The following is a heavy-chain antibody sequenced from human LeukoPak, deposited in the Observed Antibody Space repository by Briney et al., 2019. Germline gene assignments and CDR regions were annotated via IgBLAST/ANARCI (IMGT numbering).Heavy chain of an antibody. J-gene: IGHJ4*02. CDR1: GYSFTSFG. D-gene: IGHD3-16*01. V-gene: IGHV1-18*01. Sequence: ASMKVSCKASGYSFTSFGISGVREAPGERLEWMGRISAYNGNTNYAQKLQGRVTMTTDTSTSTAYMELRSLRSDDTAVYYCARDRSTLGGVYTGDFDYWGQGTLVTVSS. CDR2: ISAYNGNT. CDR3: ARDRSTLGGVYTGDFDY.